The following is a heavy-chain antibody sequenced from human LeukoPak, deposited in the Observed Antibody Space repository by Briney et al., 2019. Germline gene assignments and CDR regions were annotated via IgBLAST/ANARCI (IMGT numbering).Heavy chain of an antibody. CDR1: GFTFGMYW. CDR2: IKLDGSEK. Sequence: GGSLRLSCVASGFTFGMYWMSWVRQAPGKGLEWVAHIKLDGSEKNYVDSVKGRFTISRDNTKNSLYLQMNSLRVEDTAVFYCARDQYDTWSRRGNFDSWGQGTLVIVSS. V-gene: IGHV3-7*03. D-gene: IGHD3-3*01. J-gene: IGHJ4*02. CDR3: ARDQYDTWSRRGNFDS.